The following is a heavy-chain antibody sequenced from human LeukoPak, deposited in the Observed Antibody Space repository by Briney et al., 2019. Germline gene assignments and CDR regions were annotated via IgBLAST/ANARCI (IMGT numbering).Heavy chain of an antibody. J-gene: IGHJ4*02. CDR3: ARAKQYDY. CDR1: GFPFKVFA. V-gene: IGHV3-21*01. CDR2: ISSSSSYI. Sequence: PGGSVRLPCTPSGFPFKVFAMRGLAQAPGKGLEWVSSISSSSSYIYYADSVKGRFTISRDNAKNSLYLQMNSLRAEDTAVYYCARAKQYDYWGQGTLVTVSS.